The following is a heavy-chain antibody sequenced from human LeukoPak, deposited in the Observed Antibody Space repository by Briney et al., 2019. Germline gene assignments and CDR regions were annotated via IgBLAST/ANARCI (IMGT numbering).Heavy chain of an antibody. V-gene: IGHV3-66*01. D-gene: IGHD1-1*01. J-gene: IGHJ6*02. CDR2: ISSGDTT. CDR1: GFTVSRNY. CDR3: ARGPRLERHGMDV. Sequence: GGSLRLSCAASGFTVSRNYVSWVRQAPGKGLEWVSVISSGDTTYYADSVKGRFTISRDSSNNTLYLQMNSLRAEDTAVYFCARGPRLERHGMDVWGQGTTVTVSS.